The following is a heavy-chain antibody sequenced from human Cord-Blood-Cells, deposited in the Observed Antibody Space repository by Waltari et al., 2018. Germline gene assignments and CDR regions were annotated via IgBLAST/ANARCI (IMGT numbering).Heavy chain of an antibody. CDR1: GYTLTELS. J-gene: IGHJ5*02. V-gene: IGHV1-24*01. CDR3: ATVDYGDNWFDP. CDR2: FDPGDGET. D-gene: IGHD4-17*01. Sequence: QVQLVQSGAEVKKPGASVKVSCKVSGYTLTELSMHWVRQAPGKGLEWMGGFDPGDGETIYAQKFQGRVTMTEDTSTDTAGMELSSLRSEETAVYYCATVDYGDNWFDPWGQGTLVTVSS.